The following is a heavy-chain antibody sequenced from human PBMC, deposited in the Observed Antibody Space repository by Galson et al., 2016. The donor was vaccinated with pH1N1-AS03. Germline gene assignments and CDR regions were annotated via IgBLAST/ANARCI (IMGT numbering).Heavy chain of an antibody. D-gene: IGHD4-17*01. Sequence: PALVKPTQTLTLTCTFSGFSLSTSGVGVGWIRQAPGKALEWLAIIYWNDDIRYSPSLRNRLTITKDTSKGQVVLTMTNMDPVDTATYFCARAYYGDFADWFDPWGQGTLVTVSS. CDR1: GFSLSTSGVG. CDR3: ARAYYGDFADWFDP. V-gene: IGHV2-5*01. J-gene: IGHJ5*02. CDR2: IYWNDDI.